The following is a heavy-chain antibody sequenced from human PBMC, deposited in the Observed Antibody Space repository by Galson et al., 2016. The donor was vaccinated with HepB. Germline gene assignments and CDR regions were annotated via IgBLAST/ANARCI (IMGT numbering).Heavy chain of an antibody. D-gene: IGHD3-16*01. Sequence: QSGAEVKKPGESLKISCKGSGYSFSGDWIGWVRQMPGKGLEWMGIIYPGDSDTTYSPSFQGQVTISADKSISTAYLQWNSLKASDTAMYYCAGRGIRNAFDIWGQGTMVTVSS. V-gene: IGHV5-51*01. CDR1: GYSFSGDW. CDR2: IYPGDSDT. J-gene: IGHJ3*02. CDR3: AGRGIRNAFDI.